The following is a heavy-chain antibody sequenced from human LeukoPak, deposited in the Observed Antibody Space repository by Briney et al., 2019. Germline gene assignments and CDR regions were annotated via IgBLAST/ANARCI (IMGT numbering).Heavy chain of an antibody. CDR1: GFNFGTYA. J-gene: IGHJ6*02. D-gene: IGHD7-27*01. V-gene: IGHV3-23*01. Sequence: GGSLRLSCAASGFNFGTYAMNWVRQAPGKGLEWVSSISGSGGSTYYADSVKGRFTISRDNSKNTVSLQMNSLRGDDTAVYYCARDGEPRYWGSGYYYGMDVWGQGATVTVSS. CDR3: ARDGEPRYWGSGYYYGMDV. CDR2: ISGSGGST.